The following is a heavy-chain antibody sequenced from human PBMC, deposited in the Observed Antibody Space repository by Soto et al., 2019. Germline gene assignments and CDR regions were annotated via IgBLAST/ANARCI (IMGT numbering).Heavy chain of an antibody. D-gene: IGHD2-15*01. Sequence: ASVKVSCKASGYTFTSYGISWVRQAPGQGLEWMGWISAYNGNTNYAQKLQGRVTMTTDTSTSTAYMELRSLRSDDTAVYYCARGSLPVLLGYCSGGSCYQDHYDAFDIWGQGTMVTVSS. CDR2: ISAYNGNT. J-gene: IGHJ3*02. V-gene: IGHV1-18*01. CDR3: ARGSLPVLLGYCSGGSCYQDHYDAFDI. CDR1: GYTFTSYG.